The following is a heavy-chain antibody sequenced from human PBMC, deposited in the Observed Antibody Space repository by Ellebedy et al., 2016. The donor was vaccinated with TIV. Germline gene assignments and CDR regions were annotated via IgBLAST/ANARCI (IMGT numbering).Heavy chain of an antibody. CDR3: AKQETLSYFDV. CDR1: GFTFSTYA. J-gene: IGHJ2*01. D-gene: IGHD5-24*01. Sequence: GESLKISCAASGFTFSTYAMSWVRQAPGKELEWVSGISGSGGSTYYADSVKGRFTISRDNSQNTLYLQMNSLRAEDTAVYYCAKQETLSYFDVWGRGTLVTVSS. V-gene: IGHV3-23*01. CDR2: ISGSGGST.